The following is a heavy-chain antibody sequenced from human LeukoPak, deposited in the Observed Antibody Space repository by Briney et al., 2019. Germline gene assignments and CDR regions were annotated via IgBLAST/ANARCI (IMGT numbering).Heavy chain of an antibody. Sequence: PGGSLSLSCAASGFAFNNYVMTWVRQAPGKGLDWFSAISGSGDSTYYADSVKGRFTISRDSSKSTLYLQMTSLTAEDTAVYYCAKGSGASRPYYLDYWGRGTLVTVSS. CDR2: ISGSGDST. D-gene: IGHD3-10*01. V-gene: IGHV3-23*01. CDR3: AKGSGASRPYYLDY. CDR1: GFAFNNYV. J-gene: IGHJ4*02.